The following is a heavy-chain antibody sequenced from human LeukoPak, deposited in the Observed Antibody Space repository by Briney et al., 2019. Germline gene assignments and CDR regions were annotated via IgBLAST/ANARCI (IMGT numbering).Heavy chain of an antibody. D-gene: IGHD1-26*01. Sequence: ASVKVSCKASGYTFTSYDINWVRQATGQGLEWMGWMNPNSGNTGYAQKFQGRVTMTRNTSISTAYMDLSGLRPDDTAVYYCARVNLRGSNYNWFDPWGQGTLVTVAS. J-gene: IGHJ5*02. V-gene: IGHV1-8*01. CDR3: ARVNLRGSNYNWFDP. CDR2: MNPNSGNT. CDR1: GYTFTSYD.